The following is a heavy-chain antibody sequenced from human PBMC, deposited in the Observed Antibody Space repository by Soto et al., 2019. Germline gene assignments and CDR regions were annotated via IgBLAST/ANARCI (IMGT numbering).Heavy chain of an antibody. V-gene: IGHV4-59*01. D-gene: IGHD4-17*01. Sequence: QVQLQESGPGLVKPSETLSLTCTVSSGSIINYYWSWIRQPPGKGLEWIGFIYYSGGTNYNSFLNSGVTMSVDRSRRQSSLKLISVTAADTAVYYCASRLTLATTTGNAVDLWGQGTMVTVSS. CDR1: SGSIINYY. CDR3: ASRLTLATTTGNAVDL. CDR2: IYYSGGT. J-gene: IGHJ3*01.